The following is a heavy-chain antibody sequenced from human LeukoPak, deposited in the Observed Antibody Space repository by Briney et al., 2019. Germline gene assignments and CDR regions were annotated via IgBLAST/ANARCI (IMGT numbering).Heavy chain of an antibody. V-gene: IGHV3-7*01. CDR2: IKQDGSEK. CDR3: ASLDDFWSGYWGNYFYYMDV. Sequence: GGSLRLSCAASGFTFSSYWMGWVRQAPGKGLEWVANIKQDGSEKYYVDSVKGRFTISRDNTKNSLYLQMNSLRAEDTAVYYCASLDDFWSGYWGNYFYYMDVWGKGTTVTVSS. J-gene: IGHJ6*03. CDR1: GFTFSSYW. D-gene: IGHD3-3*01.